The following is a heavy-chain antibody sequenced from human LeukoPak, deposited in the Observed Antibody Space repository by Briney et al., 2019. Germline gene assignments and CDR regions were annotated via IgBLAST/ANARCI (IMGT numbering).Heavy chain of an antibody. CDR3: ARDRHLYYDYVWGSYRHFDY. CDR2: LSSSSSYI. J-gene: IGHJ4*02. V-gene: IGHV3-21*01. CDR1: GFTFSSYR. D-gene: IGHD3-16*02. Sequence: SGGSLRLSCAASGFTFSSYRMTWVRQAPGKGLEWVSSLSSSSSYIYYADSVKGRFTISRDNAKNSLYLQMNSLRAEDTAVYYCARDRHLYYDYVWGSYRHFDYWGQGTLVTVSS.